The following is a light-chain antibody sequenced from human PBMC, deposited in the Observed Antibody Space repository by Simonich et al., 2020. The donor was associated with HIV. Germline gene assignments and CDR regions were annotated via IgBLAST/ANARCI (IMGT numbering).Light chain of an antibody. V-gene: IGLV2-23*03. J-gene: IGLJ3*02. CDR3: YSYASSSAFEV. CDR2: EGS. CDR1: SSDVGNYNL. Sequence: QSALTQPASVSGSPGQSITISCTGTSSDVGNYNLVSWYQQHPGKAPKLIIYEGSQRPSGVSDRFSGSKSGNTASLTISGLQAEDDADYYCYSYASSSAFEVFGGGTKLTVL.